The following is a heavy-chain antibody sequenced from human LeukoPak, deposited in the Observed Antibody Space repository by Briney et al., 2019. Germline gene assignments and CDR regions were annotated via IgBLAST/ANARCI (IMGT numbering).Heavy chain of an antibody. CDR2: IYYSGST. CDR1: NGSVRSYY. Sequence: PSETLSLTCTASNGSVRSYYWSWVRQSPGKGLEWIGYIYYSGSTNYSPSLKSRVTISIHTSRNQFSLMLSSVTAADTAMYYCARYYDRTGFDYWGQGTLVTVSS. D-gene: IGHD3-16*01. J-gene: IGHJ4*02. CDR3: ARYYDRTGFDY. V-gene: IGHV4-59*08.